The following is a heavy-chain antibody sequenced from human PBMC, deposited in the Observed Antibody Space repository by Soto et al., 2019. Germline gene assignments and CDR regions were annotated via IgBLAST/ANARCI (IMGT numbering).Heavy chain of an antibody. CDR2: IYHSGST. CDR1: GGSISSSNW. V-gene: IGHV4-4*02. CDR3: ARRARENYFDY. Sequence: PSETLSLTCAVSGGSISSSNWWSWVRQPPGKGLEWIGEIYHSGSTNYNPSLKSRVTISVDKSENQFSLKLSSVTAADTAVYYCARRARENYFDYWGQGTLVTVSS. J-gene: IGHJ4*02.